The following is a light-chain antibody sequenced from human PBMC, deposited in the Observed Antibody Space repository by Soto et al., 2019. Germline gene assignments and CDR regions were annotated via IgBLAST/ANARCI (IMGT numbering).Light chain of an antibody. CDR3: QQYNNGHPT. CDR1: QSVSSN. V-gene: IGKV3-15*01. J-gene: IGKJ1*01. CDR2: GAS. Sequence: EIVMTQSPATLSASPGERATLSCRASQSVSSNLAWYQQKPGQAPRLLIYGASTRATGIPARFSGSGSGTECTLTTSSLQAEDFAAYYCQQYNNGHPTFGQGTKVEIK.